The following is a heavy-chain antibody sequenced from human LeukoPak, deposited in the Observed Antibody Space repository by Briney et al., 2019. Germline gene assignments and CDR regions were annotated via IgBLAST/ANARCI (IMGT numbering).Heavy chain of an antibody. Sequence: ASVKVSCKASGYTFTGYYMHWVRQAPGQGLEWMGIINPSGGSTSYAQKFQGRVTITADKSTSTAYMELSSLRSEDTAVYYCARDRRYCSSTSCYSRDGMDVWGQGTTVTVSS. CDR1: GYTFTGYY. V-gene: IGHV1-46*01. D-gene: IGHD2-2*01. CDR3: ARDRRYCSSTSCYSRDGMDV. J-gene: IGHJ6*02. CDR2: INPSGGST.